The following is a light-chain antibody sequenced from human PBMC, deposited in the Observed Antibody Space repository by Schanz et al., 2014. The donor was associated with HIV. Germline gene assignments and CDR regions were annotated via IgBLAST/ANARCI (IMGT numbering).Light chain of an antibody. J-gene: IGKJ2*01. V-gene: IGKV1-5*03. CDR3: QQTDNFPYT. Sequence: DIQMTQSPSTLSASVGDRVTITCRASQDIRARLAWYQQKPGKAPHLLIYRASSLQSGVPSRFSGSGFGTDFTLTISTLQADDFATYYCQQTDNFPYTFGQGTKLEI. CDR1: QDIRAR. CDR2: RAS.